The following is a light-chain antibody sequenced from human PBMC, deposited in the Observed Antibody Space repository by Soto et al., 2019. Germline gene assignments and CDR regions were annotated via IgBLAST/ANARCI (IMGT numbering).Light chain of an antibody. Sequence: QSALTQPASVSGSPGQSITISCTGTSSDIGAYNVVSWYQQHPGKAPKLMLYDVNIRPSGVSNRFSGSKSGTAASLTIAGLQADDESYYYCTSWTTSSTMIFGGGTKLTVL. CDR2: DVN. J-gene: IGLJ2*01. CDR1: SSDIGAYNV. V-gene: IGLV2-14*03. CDR3: TSWTTSSTMI.